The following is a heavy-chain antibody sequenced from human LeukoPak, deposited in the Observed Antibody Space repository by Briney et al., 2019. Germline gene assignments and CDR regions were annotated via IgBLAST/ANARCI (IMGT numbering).Heavy chain of an antibody. CDR2: IKQDGSEK. D-gene: IGHD3-3*01. V-gene: IGHV3-7*01. J-gene: IGHJ3*02. CDR3: ASWYYDFWSGPGPSAFDI. Sequence: GGSLRLSCAASGFTFSSYWMSWVRQAPGKGLEWVANIKQDGSEKYYVDSVKGRFTISRDNAKNSLYLQMNSLRAEDTAVYYCASWYYDFWSGPGPSAFDIWGQGTMVTVSS. CDR1: GFTFSSYW.